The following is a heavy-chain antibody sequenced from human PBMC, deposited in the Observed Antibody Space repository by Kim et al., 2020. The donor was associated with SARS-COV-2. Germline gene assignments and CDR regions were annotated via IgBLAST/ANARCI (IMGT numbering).Heavy chain of an antibody. D-gene: IGHD2-15*01. CDR3: ARGTATPVDY. Sequence: TNYAQKLQGRVTMTTDTSTSTAYMELRSLRSDDTAVYYCARGTATPVDYWGQGTLVTVSS. CDR2: T. V-gene: IGHV1-18*01. J-gene: IGHJ4*02.